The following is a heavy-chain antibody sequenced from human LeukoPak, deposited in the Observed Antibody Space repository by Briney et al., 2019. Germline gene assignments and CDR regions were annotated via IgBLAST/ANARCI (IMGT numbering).Heavy chain of an antibody. D-gene: IGHD6-19*01. CDR2: ISGSGGST. V-gene: IGHV3-23*01. J-gene: IGHJ3*02. CDR1: GFTVSSNY. Sequence: PGGSLRLSCAASGFTVSSNYMSWVRQAPGKGLEWVSAISGSGGSTYYADSVKGRFTISRDNSKNTLYLQMNSLRAEDTAVYYCAKAFGYSSGPDAFDIWGQGTMVTVSS. CDR3: AKAFGYSSGPDAFDI.